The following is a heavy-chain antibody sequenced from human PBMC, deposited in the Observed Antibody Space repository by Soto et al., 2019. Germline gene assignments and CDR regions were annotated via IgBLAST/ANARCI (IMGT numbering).Heavy chain of an antibody. J-gene: IGHJ6*03. V-gene: IGHV3-15*01. CDR2: IKSKTDGGTT. D-gene: IGHD2-15*01. CDR3: TTGGTPVVAAYLYYYYYYMDV. CDR1: GFTFSNAW. Sequence: GGSLRLSCAASGFTFSNAWMSWVRQAPGKGLEWVGRIKSKTDGGTTDYAAPVTGRFTISIDDSKNTLYLKMNSLKTEDTAVYYCTTGGTPVVAAYLYYYYYYMDVWGKGTTVTVSS.